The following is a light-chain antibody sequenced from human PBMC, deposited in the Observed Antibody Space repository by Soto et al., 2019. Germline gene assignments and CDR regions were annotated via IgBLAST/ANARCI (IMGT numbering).Light chain of an antibody. V-gene: IGKV1-33*01. CDR3: LHDHTYPWT. Sequence: DIQLTQSPSSLSASVGDRVTITCQASQDISNHLNWYQQKPGKAPNLLIYDASDLETGVPSRFSGGGSGTFFSFTINSLQPEDIATYYCLHDHTYPWTFGQGTKVEVK. CDR2: DAS. J-gene: IGKJ1*01. CDR1: QDISNH.